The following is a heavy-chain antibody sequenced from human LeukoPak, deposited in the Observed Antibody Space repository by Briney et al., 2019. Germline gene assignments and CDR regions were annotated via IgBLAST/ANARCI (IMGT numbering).Heavy chain of an antibody. CDR3: ARKTTDYYDSSGYSEDYYFDY. CDR2: INPSGGST. J-gene: IGHJ4*02. D-gene: IGHD3-22*01. V-gene: IGHV1-46*01. CDR1: GYTFTSYY. Sequence: ASVKVSCKASGYTFTSYYMHWVRQAPGQGLEWMGIINPSGGSTSYAQKFQGRVTITADKSTSTAYMELSSLRSEDTAVYYCARKTTDYYDSSGYSEDYYFDYWGQGTLVTVSS.